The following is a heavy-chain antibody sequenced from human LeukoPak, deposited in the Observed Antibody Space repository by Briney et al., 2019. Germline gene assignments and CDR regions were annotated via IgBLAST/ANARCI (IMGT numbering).Heavy chain of an antibody. Sequence: GGSLRLSCAASGFTFSSYAMSWVRQAPGKGLEWVSAISGSGGSTYYADSVKGRFTISRDNSKNTLYLQMNSLRAEDTAVYYCAKDYGFMVRVPIGFDHWGQGTLVTVSS. CDR1: GFTFSSYA. V-gene: IGHV3-23*01. J-gene: IGHJ4*02. D-gene: IGHD3-10*01. CDR3: AKDYGFMVRVPIGFDH. CDR2: ISGSGGST.